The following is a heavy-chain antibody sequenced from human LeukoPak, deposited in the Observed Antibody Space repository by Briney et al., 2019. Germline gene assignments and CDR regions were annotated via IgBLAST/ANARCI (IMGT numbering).Heavy chain of an antibody. J-gene: IGHJ4*02. Sequence: ASVKVSCKASGGTFSSYAISWVRQAPGQGLEWMGIINPSGGSTRYAQNFQDRVTISRDTSTSTVYMELSSLRSEDTAVYYCARGGPSGYYLYYFDYWGQGTLVTVSS. V-gene: IGHV1-46*01. D-gene: IGHD3-3*01. CDR3: ARGGPSGYYLYYFDY. CDR1: GGTFSSYA. CDR2: INPSGGST.